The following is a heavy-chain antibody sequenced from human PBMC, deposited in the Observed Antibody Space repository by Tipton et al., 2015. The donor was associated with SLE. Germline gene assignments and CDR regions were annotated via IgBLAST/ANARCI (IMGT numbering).Heavy chain of an antibody. J-gene: IGHJ4*02. CDR3: ARDQSSGWSYSFDY. Sequence: TLSLTCTVSGGSINSYYWSWIRQPAGKGLEWIGRVYSSGSTNFNSSLKSRVTMSVDTSRNQFSLRLSSVAAADTAVYYCARDQSSGWSYSFDYWGQGILVTVSS. D-gene: IGHD6-19*01. CDR2: VYSSGST. V-gene: IGHV4-4*07. CDR1: GGSINSYY.